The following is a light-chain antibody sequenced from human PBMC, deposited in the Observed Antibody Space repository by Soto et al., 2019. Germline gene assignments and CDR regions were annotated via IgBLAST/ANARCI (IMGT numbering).Light chain of an antibody. V-gene: IGLV1-40*01. CDR1: SSNIGAPYD. Sequence: QSARAEPPSVSVAPGQTVTVSCTGSSSNIGAPYDVHWYQHLPGTAPKLLIYGGNNRPSGVPDRFSGSRSGTSASLDITGLQAEDEAAYFCQSYDMSLNNYVFGTGTKVTVL. CDR3: QSYDMSLNNYV. CDR2: GGN. J-gene: IGLJ1*01.